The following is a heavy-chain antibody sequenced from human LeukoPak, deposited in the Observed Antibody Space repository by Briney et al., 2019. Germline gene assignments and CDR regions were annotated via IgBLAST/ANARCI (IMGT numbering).Heavy chain of an antibody. CDR1: GGSISSSSYY. Sequence: PSETLSLTCTVSGGSISSSSYYWGWIRQPPGKGLEWIGSIYYSGSTYYNPSLKSRVTISVDTSKNQFSLKLSSVTAADTAVYYCARDGGFDSSSWYYFDYWGQGTLVTVSP. V-gene: IGHV4-39*07. CDR2: IYYSGST. D-gene: IGHD6-13*01. CDR3: ARDGGFDSSSWYYFDY. J-gene: IGHJ4*02.